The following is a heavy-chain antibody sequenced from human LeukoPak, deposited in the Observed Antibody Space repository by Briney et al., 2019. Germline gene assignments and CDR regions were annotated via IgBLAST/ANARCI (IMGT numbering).Heavy chain of an antibody. D-gene: IGHD3-22*01. CDR3: ASVVRYYYDSSGYYRDY. Sequence: SETLSLTCTVSGGSISSGDYYWSWIRQPPGKGLEWIGYIYYSGSTYYNPSLKSRVTISVDTSKNQFSLKLSSVTAADTAVYYCASVVRYYYDSSGYYRDYWGQGTLVTVSS. V-gene: IGHV4-30-4*01. J-gene: IGHJ4*02. CDR1: GGSISSGDYY. CDR2: IYYSGST.